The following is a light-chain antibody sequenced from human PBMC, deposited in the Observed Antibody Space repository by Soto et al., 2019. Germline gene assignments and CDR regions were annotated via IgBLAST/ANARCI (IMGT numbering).Light chain of an antibody. CDR1: SSGVGGYNY. CDR3: SSYTSSRAYV. CDR2: EVS. J-gene: IGLJ1*01. Sequence: QSALAQPASVSGSPGQSITISCTGTSSGVGGYNYVSWYQQQSGKAPKLMIHEVSNRLSGVSNRFSGSKSGNTASLTISGLQAEDEADHYCSSYTSSRAYVFGSGTKVTVL. V-gene: IGLV2-14*01.